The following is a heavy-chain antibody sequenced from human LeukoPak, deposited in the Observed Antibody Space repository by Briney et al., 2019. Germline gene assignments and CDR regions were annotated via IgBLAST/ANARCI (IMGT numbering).Heavy chain of an antibody. J-gene: IGHJ3*02. CDR3: ARGYIKYDSGSSFDAFDI. V-gene: IGHV4-61*02. D-gene: IGHD3-10*01. CDR1: GGSISSGSYY. Sequence: SETLSLTCTVSGGSISSGSYYWSWIRQPAGKGLEWIGRIYTSGSTNYNPSLKSRVTISVDTSKNQFSLKLSSVTAADTAVYYCARGYIKYDSGSSFDAFDIWGQGTMVTVSS. CDR2: IYTSGST.